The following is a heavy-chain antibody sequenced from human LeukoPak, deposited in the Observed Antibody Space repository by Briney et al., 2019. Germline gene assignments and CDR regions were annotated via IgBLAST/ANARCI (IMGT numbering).Heavy chain of an antibody. J-gene: IGHJ6*03. V-gene: IGHV4-34*01. CDR2: VGHDGST. CDR3: ATGKERDYFYMDV. Sequence: SETLSLTCAAVYGGSSSHYDWSWIRQAPGRGLEWIGEVGHDGSTNYNPSLKGRATISIDTSKNQVSLNLRSVTAADTAVYYCATGKERDYFYMDVWAKGTTVTVSS. D-gene: IGHD1-26*01. CDR1: GGSSSHYD.